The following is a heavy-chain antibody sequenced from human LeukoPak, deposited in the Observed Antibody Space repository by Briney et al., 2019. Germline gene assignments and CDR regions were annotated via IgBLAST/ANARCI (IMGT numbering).Heavy chain of an antibody. CDR1: GVSISDSSYS. J-gene: IGHJ5*02. V-gene: IGHV4-39*01. CDR2: IYNSGST. CDR3: ARGVRVGPTDNWFDP. Sequence: SETLSLTCSVSGVSISDSSYSWGWIRQPPGEGLEWIGTIYNSGSTYYTPSLKSRGTISVDTSKNQFSLKLTSVTAADTAVYYCARGVRVGPTDNWFDPWGQGTLVPVSS. D-gene: IGHD1-26*01.